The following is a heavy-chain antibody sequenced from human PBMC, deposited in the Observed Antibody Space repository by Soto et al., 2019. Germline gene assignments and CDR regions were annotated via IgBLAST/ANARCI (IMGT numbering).Heavy chain of an antibody. CDR1: GFSFSSYS. J-gene: IGHJ4*02. V-gene: IGHV3-21*01. CDR3: ARDNNFYDSGSGVDY. CDR2: ITSSSTYI. Sequence: GGSLRLSCAASGFSFSSYSLNWVRQAPGKGLEWVSSITSSSTYIHYADSVQGRFTISRDNAKNSLYLQMNSLRAEDTAVYYCARDNNFYDSGSGVDYWGQGTLVTVSS. D-gene: IGHD3-10*01.